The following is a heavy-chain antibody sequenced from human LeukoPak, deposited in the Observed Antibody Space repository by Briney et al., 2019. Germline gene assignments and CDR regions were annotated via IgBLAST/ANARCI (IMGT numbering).Heavy chain of an antibody. CDR1: GFTLCTFW. J-gene: IGHJ3*02. V-gene: IGHV3-7*01. Sequence: GGSLRLSCAASGFTLCTFWMSWVRQALGKGLEWVANIKQEGGEKYYVNSVMGRFTSSRDNAKNSLYLQMNSLRAEDTAVYYCATSQTTSGRYGNAFDIWGQGMMVIVSS. D-gene: IGHD6-19*01. CDR3: ATSQTTSGRYGNAFDI. CDR2: IKQEGGEK.